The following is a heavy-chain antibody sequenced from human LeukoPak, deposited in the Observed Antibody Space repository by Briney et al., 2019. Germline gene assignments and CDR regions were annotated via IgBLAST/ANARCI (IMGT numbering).Heavy chain of an antibody. Sequence: GGSLRLSCAASGFTVSSNYMSWVRQAPGKGLEWVSVIYSGGYTYYADSVKGRFTISRDNSKNTLFLQMNSLRAEDTAVYYCARERTTIVSGTTIGAYWGQGTLVTVSS. J-gene: IGHJ4*02. D-gene: IGHD2/OR15-2a*01. V-gene: IGHV3-53*01. CDR1: GFTVSSNY. CDR2: IYSGGYT. CDR3: ARERTTIVSGTTIGAY.